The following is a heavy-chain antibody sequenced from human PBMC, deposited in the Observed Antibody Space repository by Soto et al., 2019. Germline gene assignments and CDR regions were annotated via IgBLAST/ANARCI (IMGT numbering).Heavy chain of an antibody. CDR2: IYNGGTT. CDR1: GGSISSTSYY. Sequence: SETLSLTCSVSGGSISSTSYYWSWIRQSPDKGLEWLGHIYNGGTTYSSPSLKSRVTISVDTSKTQFSLKLTSVTAADTAVYFCARARYYYDSSGYYPADYWGQGTLVTVSS. V-gene: IGHV4-39*01. J-gene: IGHJ4*02. CDR3: ARARYYYDSSGYYPADY. D-gene: IGHD3-22*01.